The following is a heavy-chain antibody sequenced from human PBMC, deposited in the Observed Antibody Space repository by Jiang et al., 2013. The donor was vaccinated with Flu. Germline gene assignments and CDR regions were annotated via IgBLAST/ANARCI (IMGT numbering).Heavy chain of an antibody. D-gene: IGHD1-7*01. CDR3: ARIFALLELRFDY. J-gene: IGHJ4*02. V-gene: IGHV4-31*03. CDR1: GGSISSGGYY. CDR2: IYYSGST. Sequence: GPGLVKPSQTLSLTCTVSGGSISSGGYYWSWIRQHPGKGLEWIGYIYYSGSTYYNPSLKSRVTISVDTSKNQFSLKLSSVTAADTAVCYCARIFALLELRFDYWGQGTLVTVSS.